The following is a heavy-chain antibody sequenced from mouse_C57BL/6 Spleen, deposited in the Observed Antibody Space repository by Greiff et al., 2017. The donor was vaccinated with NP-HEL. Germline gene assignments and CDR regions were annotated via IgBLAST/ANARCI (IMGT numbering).Heavy chain of an antibody. Sequence: DVKLVESGGGLVKPGGSLKLSCAASGFTFSDYGMHWVRQAPEKGLEWVAYISSGSSTIYYADTVKGRFTISRDNAKNTLFLQMTSLRSEDTAMYYCARAYYGFLMDYWGQGTSVTVSS. CDR3: ARAYYGFLMDY. V-gene: IGHV5-17*01. J-gene: IGHJ4*01. CDR1: GFTFSDYG. CDR2: ISSGSSTI. D-gene: IGHD1-1*01.